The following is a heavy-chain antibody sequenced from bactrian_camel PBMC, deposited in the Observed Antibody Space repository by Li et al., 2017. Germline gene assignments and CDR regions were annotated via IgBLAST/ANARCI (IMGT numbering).Heavy chain of an antibody. J-gene: IGHJ6*01. D-gene: IGHD1*01. CDR3: AADTRSGCDAGYWRVGFPFGS. CDR1: GYTYSSYC. CDR2: IDSDGTT. Sequence: VQLVESGGGSVQAGGSLRLSCAVSGYTYSSYCMGWFRQAPGEEREGVAAIDSDGTTRYVDSVKGRFTISQDNTKNTLYLQMNNLKPKDTSMYYCAADTRSGCDAGYWRVGFPFGSRGQGTQVTVS. V-gene: IGHV3S55*01.